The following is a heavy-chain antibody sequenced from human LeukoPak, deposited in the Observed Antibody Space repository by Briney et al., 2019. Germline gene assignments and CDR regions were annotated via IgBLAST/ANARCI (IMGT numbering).Heavy chain of an antibody. D-gene: IGHD4-17*01. Sequence: SETLSLTCAVSGGSISSYYWSCIRQPPGEGQERIGYIYYSVSTNYNPSLKSRVTISVDTSKNQFSLKLSSVTAADTAVYYCARVTTTVTPGQYYYYGMDVWGKGTTVTVSS. CDR1: GGSISSYY. CDR2: IYYSVST. CDR3: ARVTTTVTPGQYYYYGMDV. J-gene: IGHJ6*04. V-gene: IGHV4-59*01.